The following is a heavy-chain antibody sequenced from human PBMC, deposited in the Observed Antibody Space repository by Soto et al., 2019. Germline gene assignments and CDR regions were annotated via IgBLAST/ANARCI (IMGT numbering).Heavy chain of an antibody. CDR2: IYYSGST. D-gene: IGHD6-19*01. CDR3: ARDGLEAVAGTDI. Sequence: QVQLQESGPGLVKPSETLSLTCTVSGGSISSYYWSWIRQPPGKGLEWIGYIYYSGSTNYNPSLQSRVTISVDTSKNQFSLKLSSVTAADTAVYYWARDGLEAVAGTDIWGQGTMVTVSS. J-gene: IGHJ3*02. CDR1: GGSISSYY. V-gene: IGHV4-59*01.